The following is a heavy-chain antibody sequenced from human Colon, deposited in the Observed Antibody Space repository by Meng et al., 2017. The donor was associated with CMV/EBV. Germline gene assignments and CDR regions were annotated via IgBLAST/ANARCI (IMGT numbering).Heavy chain of an antibody. D-gene: IGHD5-24*01. V-gene: IGHV3-53*01. J-gene: IGHJ6*02. CDR1: GFTVSSNY. Sequence: GGSLRLSCAASGFTVSSNYMSWVRQAPGKGLEWVSVIYSGGSTYYADSVKGRFTISRDNSKNTLYLQMNSLRAEDTAVYYCARMGLDYYYYGMDVWGQGTTVTVSS. CDR3: ARMGLDYYYYGMDV. CDR2: IYSGGST.